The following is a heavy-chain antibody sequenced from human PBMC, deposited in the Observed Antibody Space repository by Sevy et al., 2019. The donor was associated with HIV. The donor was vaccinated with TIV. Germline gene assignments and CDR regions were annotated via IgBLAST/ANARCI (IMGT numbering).Heavy chain of an antibody. CDR1: GYTFTSYA. CDR3: ARREAAGGTPIDY. V-gene: IGHV1-18*04. J-gene: IGHJ4*02. Sequence: ASVKVSCKASGYTFTSYAISWVRQAPGKGLEWMGWINGYNGNTNYGQKLQGRVTMTTDTSTNTAYMELRSLRSDDTAVYYCARREAAGGTPIDYWGQGTLVTVSS. CDR2: INGYNGNT. D-gene: IGHD6-13*01.